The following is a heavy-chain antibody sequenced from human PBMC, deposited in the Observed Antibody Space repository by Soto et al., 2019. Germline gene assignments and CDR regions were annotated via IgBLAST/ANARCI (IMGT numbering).Heavy chain of an antibody. Sequence: GGSLRLSCAASGFTFSSYAMSWVRQAPGKGLEWVSAISGSGGSTYYADSVKGRFTISRDNSKNTLYLQMNSLRAEDTAVYYCAKGALYRDSERGTIFGGVIITYYYGMDVWGQGTTVTVSS. CDR1: GFTFSSYA. J-gene: IGHJ6*02. V-gene: IGHV3-23*01. CDR2: ISGSGGST. D-gene: IGHD3-3*01. CDR3: AKGALYRDSERGTIFGGVIITYYYGMDV.